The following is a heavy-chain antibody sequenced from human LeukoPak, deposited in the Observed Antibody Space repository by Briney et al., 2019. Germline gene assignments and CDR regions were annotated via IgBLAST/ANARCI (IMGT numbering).Heavy chain of an antibody. Sequence: ASVKVSCKASGYTFTGYYIHWVRQAPGQGLEWMGWINPHSGGTNYAQKLQGGVTMTRDTSITTAHMELSSLRSDDTAVYYCARDVGEYCSSTNCYASHYWGQGTLVTVSS. CDR3: ARDVGEYCSSTNCYASHY. CDR1: GYTFTGYY. J-gene: IGHJ4*02. CDR2: INPHSGGT. V-gene: IGHV1-2*02. D-gene: IGHD2-2*01.